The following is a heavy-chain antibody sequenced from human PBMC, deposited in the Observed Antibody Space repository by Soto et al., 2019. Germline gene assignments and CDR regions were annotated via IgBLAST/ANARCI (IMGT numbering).Heavy chain of an antibody. CDR1: GFTFSTYA. D-gene: IGHD5-12*01. J-gene: IGHJ2*01. V-gene: IGHV3-23*01. CDR2: INSGETT. Sequence: EVQLLESGGGLVQPGGSLRLSCAASGFTFSTYAMNWVRLAPGRGLEWVSGINSGETTFYADSAKGRFAISRENSKDTLYLQMSSLRAEDTAIYFCAKSPRGGAYGDWYFDLWGRGTLVTVSS. CDR3: AKSPRGGAYGDWYFDL.